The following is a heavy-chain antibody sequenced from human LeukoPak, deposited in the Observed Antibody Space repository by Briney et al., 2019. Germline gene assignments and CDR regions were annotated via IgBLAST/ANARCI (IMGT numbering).Heavy chain of an antibody. CDR1: GGSIRSSTYY. Sequence: PSETLSLTCTVSGGSIRSSTYYWRWVRQPPGKGLESVGSIYYSGTTSYNPSLKRRLTISVDTSKNQFSLRLSSVTATDTAIYYCVRHFYYFDTSGYSNFDSWGQGSLVTVSS. D-gene: IGHD3-22*01. J-gene: IGHJ4*02. CDR3: VRHFYYFDTSGYSNFDS. V-gene: IGHV4-39*01. CDR2: IYYSGTT.